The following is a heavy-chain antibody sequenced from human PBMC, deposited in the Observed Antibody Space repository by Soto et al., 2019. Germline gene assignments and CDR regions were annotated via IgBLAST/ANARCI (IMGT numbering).Heavy chain of an antibody. D-gene: IGHD3-10*01. V-gene: IGHV1-24*01. CDR2: FDPEDGET. CDR3: ATAPWFGPSAGRAFDI. CDR1: GYTLTELS. Sequence: QVQLVQSGAEVKKPGASVKVSCKVSGYTLTELSMHWVRQAPGKGLEWMGGFDPEDGETIYAQKFQGRVTMTEDTSTDTAYMELSSLRSEDTAVYYCATAPWFGPSAGRAFDIWGQGTMVTVSS. J-gene: IGHJ3*02.